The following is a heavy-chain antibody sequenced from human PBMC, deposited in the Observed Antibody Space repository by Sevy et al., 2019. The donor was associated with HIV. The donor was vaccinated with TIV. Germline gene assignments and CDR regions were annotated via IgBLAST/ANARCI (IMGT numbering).Heavy chain of an antibody. CDR1: GYTLTELS. CDR2: FDPEDGET. Sequence: ASVKVSCKVSGYTLTELSMHWVRQAPGKGREWMGGFDPEDGETIYAQKFQGRVTMTEDTSTDTAYMELSSLRSEDTAVYYCATGLFWLKTQQLVTSGQFDYWAQGTLVTVSS. J-gene: IGHJ4*02. V-gene: IGHV1-24*01. D-gene: IGHD6-13*01. CDR3: ATGLFWLKTQQLVTSGQFDY.